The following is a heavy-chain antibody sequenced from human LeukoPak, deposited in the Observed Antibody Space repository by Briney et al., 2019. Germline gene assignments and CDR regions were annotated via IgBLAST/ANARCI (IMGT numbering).Heavy chain of an antibody. J-gene: IGHJ4*02. Sequence: SETLSLTCSVSGXSVSSYYGSWIRQPAGKGLEWIGRIYPSGTTHYNPSLRSRVTMSVDTSKNQFSLKLTSVTAADTAVYYCADDYGDWGQGTLVTVSS. D-gene: IGHD4-17*01. CDR2: IYPSGTT. CDR1: GXSVSSYY. CDR3: ADDYGD. V-gene: IGHV4-4*07.